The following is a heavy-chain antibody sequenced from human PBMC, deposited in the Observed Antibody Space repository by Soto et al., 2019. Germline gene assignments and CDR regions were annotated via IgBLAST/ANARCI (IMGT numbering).Heavy chain of an antibody. CDR1: GYTFTNYG. V-gene: IGHV1-18*04. CDR3: ARARQWEPLLY. D-gene: IGHD1-26*01. CDR2: VSAYNRNS. Sequence: QVQLVQSGGEVKKPGASVRLSCKTSGYTFTNYGLTWVRQAPGQGLEWIGWVSAYNRNSNYAQKFEDRVTMTTDTYTKTAYLELRSLRSDDTAVYYCARARQWEPLLYWGEGTLLTVSP. J-gene: IGHJ4*02.